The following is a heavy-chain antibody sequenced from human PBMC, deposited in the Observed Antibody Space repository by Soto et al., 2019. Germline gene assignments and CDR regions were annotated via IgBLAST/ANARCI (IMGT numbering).Heavy chain of an antibody. CDR3: ARDPSYCSGGSCLAFDY. CDR2: IYYDGSNK. V-gene: IGHV3-33*01. CDR1: GFTFSNYA. J-gene: IGHJ4*02. Sequence: QVQLVESGGGVVQPGRSLRLSCAASGFTFSNYAIHWVRQAPGEGLKWVAVIYYDGSNKYYADSVKGRFTISRDNSKNXLYLKMNSLRAEATAVYYCARDPSYCSGGSCLAFDYWGQGTLVTVSS. D-gene: IGHD2-15*01.